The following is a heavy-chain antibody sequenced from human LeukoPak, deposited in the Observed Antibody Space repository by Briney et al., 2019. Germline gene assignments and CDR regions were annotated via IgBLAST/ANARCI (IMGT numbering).Heavy chain of an antibody. CDR1: GFTFSSYA. Sequence: GGSLRLSCAASGFTFSSYALSWVRQAPGKGLEWVSSIISSSSYIYYADSVKRRFTISRDNAKNSLSLRMNSLRAEDTSVYYCARDPQYCSGGSCYSFDYWGQGTLVTVSS. CDR3: ARDPQYCSGGSCYSFDY. V-gene: IGHV3-21*01. CDR2: IISSSSYI. D-gene: IGHD2-15*01. J-gene: IGHJ4*02.